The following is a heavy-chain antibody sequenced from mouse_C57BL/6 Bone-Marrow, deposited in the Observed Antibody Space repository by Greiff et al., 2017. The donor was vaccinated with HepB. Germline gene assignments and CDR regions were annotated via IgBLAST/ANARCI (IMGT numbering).Heavy chain of an antibody. D-gene: IGHD1-1*01. CDR3: TRDRDYYGSSYPVYFDY. CDR2: ISSGGDYI. V-gene: IGHV5-9-1*02. J-gene: IGHJ2*01. Sequence: EVKLQESGEGLVKPGGSLKLSCAASGFTFSSYAMSWVRQTPEKRLEWVAYISSGGDYIYYADTVKGRFTISRDNARNTLYLQMSSLKSEDTAMYYCTRDRDYYGSSYPVYFDYWGQGTTLTVSS. CDR1: GFTFSSYA.